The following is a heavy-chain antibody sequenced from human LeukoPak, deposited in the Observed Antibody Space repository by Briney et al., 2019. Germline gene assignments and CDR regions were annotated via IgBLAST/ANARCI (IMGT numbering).Heavy chain of an antibody. CDR2: IRHSNGNR. Sequence: GASVKVSCRTSGYDFSTYGITWVRQAPGQGLEYMGWIRHSNGNRNYAQKVQDRVTLTTDTSTSTVYMELRSLRSDDTAVYYCARAFSASKSCDYWGQGTLVTVSS. V-gene: IGHV1-18*01. CDR1: GYDFSTYG. J-gene: IGHJ4*02. CDR3: ARAFSASKSCDY. D-gene: IGHD6-19*01.